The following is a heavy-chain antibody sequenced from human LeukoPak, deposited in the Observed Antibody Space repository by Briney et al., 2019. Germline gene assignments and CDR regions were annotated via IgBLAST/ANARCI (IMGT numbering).Heavy chain of an antibody. CDR1: GGSISSGSYY. V-gene: IGHV4-61*02. Sequence: SETLSLTCTVSGGSISSGSYYWSWIRQPAGKGLEWIGRIYTSGSTNYNPSLKSRVTISVDTSKNQFSLKLSSVTAADTAVYYCARAKAAAGTFLRRPYYYMDVWGKGTTVTVSS. J-gene: IGHJ6*03. D-gene: IGHD6-13*01. CDR2: IYTSGST. CDR3: ARAKAAAGTFLRRPYYYMDV.